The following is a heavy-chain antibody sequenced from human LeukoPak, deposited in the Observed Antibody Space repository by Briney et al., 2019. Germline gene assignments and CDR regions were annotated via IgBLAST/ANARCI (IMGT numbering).Heavy chain of an antibody. CDR1: GGSISSSSYY. V-gene: IGHV4-39*07. CDR2: IYYSGST. Sequence: SETLSLTCTVSGGSISSSSYYWGWIRQPPGKGLEWIGSIYYSGSTNYNPSLKSRVTISVDTSKNQFSLKLSSVTAADTAVYYCARRFMGTLRPFDYWGQGTLVTVSS. J-gene: IGHJ4*02. D-gene: IGHD4-23*01. CDR3: ARRFMGTLRPFDY.